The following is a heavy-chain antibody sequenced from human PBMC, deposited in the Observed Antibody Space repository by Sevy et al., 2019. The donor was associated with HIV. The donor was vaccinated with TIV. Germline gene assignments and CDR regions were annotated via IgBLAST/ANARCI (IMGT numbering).Heavy chain of an antibody. Sequence: GGSLRLSCVASGFTFNFYAMSWVRQAPGKGLEWVSSIGGSGGSTYYADSVKGRFTISRDNSKNTLSLQMDSLRAEDTAVYYFAKDFRPYRAAVFDYWGQGALVTVSS. V-gene: IGHV3-23*01. J-gene: IGHJ4*02. CDR3: AKDFRPYRAAVFDY. D-gene: IGHD6-25*01. CDR1: GFTFNFYA. CDR2: IGGSGGST.